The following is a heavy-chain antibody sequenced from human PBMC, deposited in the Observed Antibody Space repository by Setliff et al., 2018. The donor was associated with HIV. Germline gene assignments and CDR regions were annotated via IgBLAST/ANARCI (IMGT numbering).Heavy chain of an antibody. CDR1: GFSFSSYW. D-gene: IGHD5-12*01. Sequence: GGSLRLSCAASGFSFSSYWMHWVRQAPGKGLVWVSRVNTDGSSKTYADSVKDRFTISRDNAKNTLYLQMHDLRAEDTGVYYCHSGYDSEEQSYFDYWGQGTLVTVS. J-gene: IGHJ4*02. CDR3: HSGYDSEEQSYFDY. CDR2: VNTDGSSK. V-gene: IGHV3-74*01.